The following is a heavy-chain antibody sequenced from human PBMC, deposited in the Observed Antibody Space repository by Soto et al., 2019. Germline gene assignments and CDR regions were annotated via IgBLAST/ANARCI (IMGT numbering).Heavy chain of an antibody. D-gene: IGHD5-12*01. CDR1: GFTFSSYG. CDR2: IWYDGSNK. J-gene: IGHJ6*02. V-gene: IGHV3-33*01. Sequence: GGSLRLSCAASGFTFSSYGMHWVRQAPGKGLEWVAVIWYDGSNKYYADSVKGRFTIPRDNSKNTLYLQMNSLRAEDTAVYYCARDSGGYSGYDLAYYYYGMDVWGQGTTVTVSS. CDR3: ARDSGGYSGYDLAYYYYGMDV.